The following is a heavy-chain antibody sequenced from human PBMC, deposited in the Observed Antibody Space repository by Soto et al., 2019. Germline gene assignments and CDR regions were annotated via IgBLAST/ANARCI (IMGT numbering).Heavy chain of an antibody. V-gene: IGHV1-46*01. Sequence: GASVKVSCKASGGTFSSYAISWVRQAPGQGLEWMGIINPSGGSTSYAQKFQGRVTMTRDTSTSTVYMELSSLRSEDTAVYYCAREDLVVVAATRDYYYYGTDVWGQGTTVTVSS. D-gene: IGHD2-15*01. CDR2: INPSGGST. CDR1: GGTFSSYA. J-gene: IGHJ6*02. CDR3: AREDLVVVAATRDYYYYGTDV.